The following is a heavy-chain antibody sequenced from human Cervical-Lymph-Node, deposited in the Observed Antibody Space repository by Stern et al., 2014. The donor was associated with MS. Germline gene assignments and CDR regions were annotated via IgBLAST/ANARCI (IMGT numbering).Heavy chain of an antibody. J-gene: IGHJ4*02. V-gene: IGHV1-3*01. CDR2: INAGTGNT. CDR1: GYSFPTYA. CDR3: ARHYPSFDS. D-gene: IGHD3-10*01. Sequence: GQLVESGSEVMQPGASVKISCKASGYSFPTYAIHWVRQAPGQGLEWMGRINAGTGNTEYSQKFQARVTITRDTAASTAYMELSSLRPEDTAVYYCARHYPSFDSWGQGTLVTVSS.